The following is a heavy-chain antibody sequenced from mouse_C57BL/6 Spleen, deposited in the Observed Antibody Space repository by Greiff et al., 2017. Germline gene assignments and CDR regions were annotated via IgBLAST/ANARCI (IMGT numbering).Heavy chain of an antibody. J-gene: IGHJ3*01. V-gene: IGHV1-26*01. Sequence: VQLQQSGPELVKPGASVKISCKASGYTFTDYYMNWVKQSHGKSLEWIGDINPNNGGTSYNQKFKGKATLTVDKSSSTAYMELRSLTSEDSAVYYCARYDYYGSSWFAYWGQGTLVTVSA. CDR2: INPNNGGT. CDR3: ARYDYYGSSWFAY. CDR1: GYTFTDYY. D-gene: IGHD1-1*01.